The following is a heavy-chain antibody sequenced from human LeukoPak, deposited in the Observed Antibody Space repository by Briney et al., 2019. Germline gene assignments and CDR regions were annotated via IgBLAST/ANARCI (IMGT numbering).Heavy chain of an antibody. D-gene: IGHD6-19*01. Sequence: GGSLRLSCTASGLTVSTNYMSWVRQAPGKGLEWVSVLYRGGNTYYADSVKGRFTISRDNSKNTVFLQMNSLTAADTAVYYCARDSTSGWYHDHWGQGTLVTVSS. J-gene: IGHJ5*02. CDR2: LYRGGNT. V-gene: IGHV3-66*01. CDR3: ARDSTSGWYHDH. CDR1: GLTVSTNY.